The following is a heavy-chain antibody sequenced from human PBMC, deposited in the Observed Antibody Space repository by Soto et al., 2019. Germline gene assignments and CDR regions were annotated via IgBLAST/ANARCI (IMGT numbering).Heavy chain of an antibody. Sequence: QEHLVQSGAEVKKPGSSVKVSCRASGGIGSNYAISWVRQAPGQGLEWMGGIVPKFGTANYAQSSKGRVTISVDKSTNSVYMELSRLRSQDTAIYYCAREMASGYSRTWFDPWGQGTLVTVSS. CDR3: AREMASGYSRTWFDP. V-gene: IGHV1-69*06. CDR2: IVPKFGTA. J-gene: IGHJ5*02. CDR1: GGIGSNYA. D-gene: IGHD2-15*01.